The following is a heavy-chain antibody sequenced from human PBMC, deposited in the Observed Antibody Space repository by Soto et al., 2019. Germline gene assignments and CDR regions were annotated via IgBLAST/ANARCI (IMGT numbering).Heavy chain of an antibody. V-gene: IGHV4-39*01. J-gene: IGHJ4*02. D-gene: IGHD1-26*01. Sequence: SETLSLTCSVSGGSISSSNYHWGWIRQAPGKGLEWIGNIYYTGSTYYNPSLISRVTVSVDTSKNQFSLRLTSVTAADSATYYCARRLVGAVKGFDYWGQGALVTVYS. CDR2: IYYTGST. CDR3: ARRLVGAVKGFDY. CDR1: GGSISSSNYH.